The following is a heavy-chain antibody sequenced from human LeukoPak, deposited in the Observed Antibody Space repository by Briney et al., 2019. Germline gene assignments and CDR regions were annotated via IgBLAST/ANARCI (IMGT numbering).Heavy chain of an antibody. J-gene: IGHJ6*02. D-gene: IGHD6-19*01. Sequence: QPGGSLRLSCAASGFTFSSYAMSWVRQAPGKGLEWVSAISGSGGSTYYADSVKGRFTISRDNSKNTLYLQMNSLRAEDTAVYYCAKDETGYSSGWSYYYYYGMDVWGQGTTVTVSS. CDR3: AKDETGYSSGWSYYYYYGMDV. CDR2: ISGSGGST. V-gene: IGHV3-23*01. CDR1: GFTFSSYA.